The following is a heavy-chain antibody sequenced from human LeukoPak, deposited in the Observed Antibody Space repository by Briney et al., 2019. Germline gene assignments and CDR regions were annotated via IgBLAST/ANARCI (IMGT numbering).Heavy chain of an antibody. J-gene: IGHJ4*02. V-gene: IGHV1-2*02. D-gene: IGHD6-19*01. CDR3: ARVIAVAGILYFDY. CDR2: INPNNGGT. Sequence: ASVKVSCKASGYTFTGYYMHWVRQAPGQGLEWMGWINPNNGGTTYAQKFQGRVTMTRDTSITTAYMELSRLRSDDTAVYYCARVIAVAGILYFDYWGQGTLVTVSS. CDR1: GYTFTGYY.